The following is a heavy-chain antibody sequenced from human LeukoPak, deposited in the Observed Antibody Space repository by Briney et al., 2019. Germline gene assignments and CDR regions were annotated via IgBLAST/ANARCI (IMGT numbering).Heavy chain of an antibody. CDR1: GFTFSGSA. J-gene: IGHJ4*02. D-gene: IGHD4-17*01. CDR3: TIHQTRYGDYVTDFDY. V-gene: IGHV3-73*01. Sequence: GGSLRLSCAASGFTFSGSAMHWVRQASGKGLVWVGRIRSKANSYATAYAASVKGRFTISRDDSKNTAYLQMNSLKTEDTAVYYCTIHQTRYGDYVTDFDYWGQGTLVTVSS. CDR2: IRSKANSYAT.